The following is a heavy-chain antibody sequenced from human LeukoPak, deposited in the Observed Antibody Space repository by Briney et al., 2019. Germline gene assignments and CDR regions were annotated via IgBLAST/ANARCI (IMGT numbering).Heavy chain of an antibody. CDR2: ISSSSSTI. CDR1: GFSFSSYA. D-gene: IGHD3-22*01. V-gene: IGHV3-48*02. J-gene: IGHJ3*02. Sequence: GGSLRLSCEASGFSFSSYAMSWVRQAPGKGLEWVSYISSSSSTIYYADSVKGRFTVSRDNAKNSLYLQMNSLRDEDTAVYYCARPNTYYYDSSGFDAFDIWGQGTMVTVSS. CDR3: ARPNTYYYDSSGFDAFDI.